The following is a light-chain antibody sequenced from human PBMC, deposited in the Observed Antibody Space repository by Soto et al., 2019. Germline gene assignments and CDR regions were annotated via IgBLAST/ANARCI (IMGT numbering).Light chain of an antibody. CDR3: SSYSNSNTLV. Sequence: QSALTQPASVSGSPGQSITISCTGTSSDVGGYNYVSWYQQHPGKAPKLMIYAVTNRPSGVSNRFSGSKSGSTATLIISGLQAEDEADYYCSSYSNSNTLVFGGGTKLTVL. J-gene: IGLJ3*02. CDR2: AVT. V-gene: IGLV2-14*03. CDR1: SSDVGGYNY.